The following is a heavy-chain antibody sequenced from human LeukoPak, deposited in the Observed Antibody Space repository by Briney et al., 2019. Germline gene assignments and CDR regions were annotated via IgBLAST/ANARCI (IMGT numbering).Heavy chain of an antibody. CDR3: AGHHPRNTVDF. D-gene: IGHD2/OR15-2a*01. CDR1: GGSISSYY. CDR2: ISDIGSI. J-gene: IGHJ4*02. V-gene: IGHV4-59*08. Sequence: SETLSLTCTVSGGSISSYYWSWIRQPPGKGLEWIAYISDIGSINHNPSLKSRVTISLDTSKNQFSLKLSSVTAADAAVYYCAGHHPRNTVDFWGQGTLVTVSS.